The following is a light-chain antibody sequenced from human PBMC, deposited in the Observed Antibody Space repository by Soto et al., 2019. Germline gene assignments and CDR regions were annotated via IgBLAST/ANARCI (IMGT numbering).Light chain of an antibody. CDR1: SSDVGAYNH. V-gene: IGLV2-8*01. CDR3: GAYAGSDNIV. J-gene: IGLJ3*02. CDR2: DVS. Sequence: QSVLTQPPSASGSPGQSVTISCTGTSSDVGAYNHVSWYQHHPGKAPQVIIYDVSKRPSGVPDRFSGSKSGNTASLSVSGLQPEDEADYYCGAYAGSDNIVFGGGTKVTVL.